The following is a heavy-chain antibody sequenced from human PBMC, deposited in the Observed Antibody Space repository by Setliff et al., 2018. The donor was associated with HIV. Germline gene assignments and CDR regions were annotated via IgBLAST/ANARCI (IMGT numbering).Heavy chain of an antibody. D-gene: IGHD2-2*01. CDR2: IYTGGRT. CDR1: DDSISSNY. Sequence: LSLTCTVSDDSISSNYWSWIRQSAGKGLEWVGRIYTGGRTNYNPSLKGRVTMSVDTSKNQFSLNLSSVTAAATAVYYCARDRMPMASWVPDKWGKGTLVTVAS. CDR3: ARDRMPMASWVPDK. V-gene: IGHV4-4*07. J-gene: IGHJ4*02.